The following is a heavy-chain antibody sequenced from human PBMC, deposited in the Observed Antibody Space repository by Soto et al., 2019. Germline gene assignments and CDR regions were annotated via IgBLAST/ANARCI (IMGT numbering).Heavy chain of an antibody. CDR2: IYYSGST. D-gene: IGHD3-22*01. Sequence: SGTLSLTCTVSGGSTRSGGYYWSWVRHPPGKGLEWIGYIYYSGSTNYNPSLKSRVTISVDTSKNQFSLKLSSVTAADTALYYCARFVTGQWSFLHVWGKGTTVTVSS. J-gene: IGHJ6*04. CDR3: ARFVTGQWSFLHV. CDR1: GGSTRSGGYY. V-gene: IGHV4-61*08.